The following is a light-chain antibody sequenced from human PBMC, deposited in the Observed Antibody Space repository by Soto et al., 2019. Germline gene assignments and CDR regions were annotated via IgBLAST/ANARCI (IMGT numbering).Light chain of an antibody. Sequence: EIVLTQSPGTLSLSPGESATRSCRASHSVSSSYLAWYQQKPGQAPRLLIYGASSRATGIPDRFSGSGSGTDFTLTISRLEPEDFAVYYCQQYGSSRGTFGGGTKVEIK. J-gene: IGKJ4*01. CDR1: HSVSSSY. CDR3: QQYGSSRGT. CDR2: GAS. V-gene: IGKV3-20*01.